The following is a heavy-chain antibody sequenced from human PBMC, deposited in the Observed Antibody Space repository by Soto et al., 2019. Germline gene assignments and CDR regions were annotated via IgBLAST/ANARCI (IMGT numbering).Heavy chain of an antibody. D-gene: IGHD7-27*01. CDR1: GFTFDDYA. Sequence: GGSLRLSCAASGFTFDDYAMHWVRQAPGKGLEWVSGISWNSGSIGYADSVKGRLTISRDNAKNSLYLQMNSLRAEDTALYYCAKDNRGTWGFPGYWGQGTRVTVSA. V-gene: IGHV3-9*01. CDR3: AKDNRGTWGFPGY. CDR2: ISWNSGSI. J-gene: IGHJ4*02.